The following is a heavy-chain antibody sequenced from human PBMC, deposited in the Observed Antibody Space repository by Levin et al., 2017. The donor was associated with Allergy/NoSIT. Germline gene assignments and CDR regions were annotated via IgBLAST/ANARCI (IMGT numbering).Heavy chain of an antibody. Sequence: VASVKVSCKASGYTFTYRYLHWVRHAPGQGFEWMGWITPYNGNTKYAQKFQGRVTITRDSSLNPIYMELRRLRSEDTAIYYCARSPLSRYYFDDRFEMWGQGTMVTVSS. CDR3: ARSPLSRYYFDDRFEM. V-gene: IGHV1-45*02. CDR2: ITPYNGNT. D-gene: IGHD3-10*01. J-gene: IGHJ3*02. CDR1: GYTFTYRY.